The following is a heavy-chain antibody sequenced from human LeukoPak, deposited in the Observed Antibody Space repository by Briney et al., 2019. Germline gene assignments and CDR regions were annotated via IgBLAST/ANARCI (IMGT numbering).Heavy chain of an antibody. Sequence: GGSLRLSCAASGFTFSSYAINWVRQAPGEGLEWVSYISSSGRTIYYADSVKGRFTISRDNAKNSLYLQMNSLRAEDTAVYYCAELGITMIGGVWGKGTTVTISS. CDR1: GFTFSSYA. J-gene: IGHJ6*04. CDR3: AELGITMIGGV. V-gene: IGHV3-48*03. D-gene: IGHD3-10*02. CDR2: ISSSGRTI.